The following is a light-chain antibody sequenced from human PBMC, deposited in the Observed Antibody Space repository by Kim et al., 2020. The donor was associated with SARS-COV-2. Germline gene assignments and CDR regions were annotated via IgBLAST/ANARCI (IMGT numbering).Light chain of an antibody. Sequence: EMELTQSPAILSLSPGERATLSCRVSQSISSTYLAWYQQKPGQSPRLLIYGASTRATGVPDRFSGSGSGTDFTLTISRLEPEDFAVYYCQRYGMSPQHTFGQGTKLEI. CDR3: QRYGMSPQHT. CDR2: GAS. J-gene: IGKJ2*01. V-gene: IGKV3-20*01. CDR1: QSISSTY.